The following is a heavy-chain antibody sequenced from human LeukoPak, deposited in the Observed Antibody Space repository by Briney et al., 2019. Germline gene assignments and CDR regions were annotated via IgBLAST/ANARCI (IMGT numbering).Heavy chain of an antibody. D-gene: IGHD4-17*01. CDR3: ARGTVTMPKRYYFDY. J-gene: IGHJ4*02. CDR2: IKQDGSEK. CDR1: GFTFSSYW. Sequence: GGSLRLSCAASGFTFSSYWMSWVRQAPGKGLEWVANIKQDGSEKYYVDSVKGRFTISRDNAKNSLYLQMNSLRAEDTAVYYCARGTVTMPKRYYFDYWGQGTLVTVSS. V-gene: IGHV3-7*01.